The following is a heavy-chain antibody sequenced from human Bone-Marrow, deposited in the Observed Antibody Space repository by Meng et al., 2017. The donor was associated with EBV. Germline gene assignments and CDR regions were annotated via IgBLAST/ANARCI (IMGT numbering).Heavy chain of an antibody. CDR3: SRDLAGSDDY. CDR1: AFTLRRDW. Sequence: GQLVELGGDLVQPGGSLRLFCAASAFTLRRDWMHWVRQGPGKEPLWVSRINEDGTITNYADSVKGRFTISRDNAKNTLYLQMNNLRAEDTAVYYCSRDLAGSDDYWGRGTLVTVSS. D-gene: IGHD1-14*01. V-gene: IGHV3-74*01. J-gene: IGHJ4*02. CDR2: INEDGTIT.